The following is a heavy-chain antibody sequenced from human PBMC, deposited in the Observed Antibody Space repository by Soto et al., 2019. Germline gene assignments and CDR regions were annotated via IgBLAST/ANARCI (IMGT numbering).Heavy chain of an antibody. CDR3: ERGKGYDXWSGYYT. Sequence: QVQLVQSGAEVKKPGASVKVSCKASGYTFTSYDINWVRQATGQGLEWMGWMNPNSGNTGYAQKFQGRGTITRNTSITTAYMELSSLRSEDTAVYYCERGKGYDXWSGYYTWGXGTLVTVSS. V-gene: IGHV1-8*01. CDR2: MNPNSGNT. D-gene: IGHD3-3*01. J-gene: IGHJ5*02. CDR1: GYTFTSYD.